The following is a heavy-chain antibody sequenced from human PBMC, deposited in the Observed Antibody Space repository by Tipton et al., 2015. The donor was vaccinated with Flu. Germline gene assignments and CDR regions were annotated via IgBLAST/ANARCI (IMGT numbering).Heavy chain of an antibody. Sequence: QLVQSGAEVKNPGASVKVSCKASGYTFTGYYIHWVRQAPGQGLEWMGWFNTNGGGTNYAQKFQGRVTMSRDTSMSTAYMELSSLRSDDTAVYYCARSPMVRGVTKVDVWGQGTTVTVSS. CDR2: FNTNGGGT. J-gene: IGHJ6*02. D-gene: IGHD3-10*01. CDR1: GYTFTGYY. V-gene: IGHV1-2*02. CDR3: ARSPMVRGVTKVDV.